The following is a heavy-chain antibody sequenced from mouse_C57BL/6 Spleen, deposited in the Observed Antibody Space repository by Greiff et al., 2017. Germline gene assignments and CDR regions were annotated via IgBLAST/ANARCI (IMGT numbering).Heavy chain of an antibody. J-gene: IGHJ3*01. CDR3: ARDSSGYVTFAY. CDR2: IYPGSGST. D-gene: IGHD3-2*02. Sequence: QVQLQQPGAELVKPGASVKMSCKASGYTFTSYWITWVKQRPGQGLEWIGDIYPGSGSTNYNEKFKSKATLTVDTSSSTAYMQLSSRTSEDSAVYYCARDSSGYVTFAYWGQGTLVTVSA. V-gene: IGHV1-55*01. CDR1: GYTFTSYW.